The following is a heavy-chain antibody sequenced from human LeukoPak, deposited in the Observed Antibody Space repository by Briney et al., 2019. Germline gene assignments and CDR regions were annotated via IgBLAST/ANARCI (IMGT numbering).Heavy chain of an antibody. CDR2: IIPIFGTA. J-gene: IGHJ4*02. D-gene: IGHD6-13*01. Sequence: GASVKVSCKASGGTFSSYAISWVRQAPGQGLEWMGGIIPIFGTANYAQKFQGRVTITTGESTSTAYMELSSLRSEDTAVYYCAMPSIAAAGYFDYWGQGTLVTVSS. CDR1: GGTFSSYA. V-gene: IGHV1-69*05. CDR3: AMPSIAAAGYFDY.